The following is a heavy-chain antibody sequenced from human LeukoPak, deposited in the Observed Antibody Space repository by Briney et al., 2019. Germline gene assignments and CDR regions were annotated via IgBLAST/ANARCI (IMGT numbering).Heavy chain of an antibody. CDR2: IYYSGST. D-gene: IGHD5-24*01. CDR3: AREMATTDAFDI. Sequence: PSETLSLTCTVSGGSISSSSYYWGWIRQPPGKGLEWIGSIYYSGSTYYNPSLKSRVTISVDTSKNQFSLKLSSVTAADTAVYYCAREMATTDAFDIWGQGTMVTVSS. J-gene: IGHJ3*02. CDR1: GGSISSSSYY. V-gene: IGHV4-39*07.